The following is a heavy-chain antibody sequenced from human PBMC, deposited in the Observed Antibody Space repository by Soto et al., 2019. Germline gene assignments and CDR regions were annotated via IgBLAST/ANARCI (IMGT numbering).Heavy chain of an antibody. CDR3: AREGRLHGFES. Sequence: QVHLQESGPGLVKPSETLSLTCAVSGESIQTETWWSWLRQLPGTGLEWIGEIKHTGDANANPALRSRVSMSVDTTKNQFFLNLRSVSAGDKAVYFSAREGRLHGFESRGQGTLVTVSS. CDR2: IKHTGDA. CDR1: GESIQTETW. V-gene: IGHV4-4*02. J-gene: IGHJ5*01.